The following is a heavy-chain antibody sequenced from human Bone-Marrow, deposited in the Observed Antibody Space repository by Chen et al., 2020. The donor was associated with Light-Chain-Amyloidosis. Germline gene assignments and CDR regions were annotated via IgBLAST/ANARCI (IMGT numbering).Heavy chain of an antibody. CDR3: SREFTGYDDY. V-gene: IGHV3-74*01. J-gene: IGHJ4*02. Sequence: DVQLLESGGGLVQPGGSLRLSCAASGFTFRTSWMHWFRQAPGKGLVWVSRINPDGTRVDYADSVRGRFTISRDDAKSTVYLQMNSLRAEDTAVYYCSREFTGYDDYWGQGTLVTVSS. CDR2: INPDGTRV. CDR1: GFTFRTSW. D-gene: IGHD5-12*01.